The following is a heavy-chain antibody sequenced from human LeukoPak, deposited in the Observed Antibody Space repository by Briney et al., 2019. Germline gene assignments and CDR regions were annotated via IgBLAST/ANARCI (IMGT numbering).Heavy chain of an antibody. CDR1: GYIFTTYG. CDR2: ISTHSDDT. CDR3: ARDSLGGYGDYADY. J-gene: IGHJ4*02. Sequence: ASVKVSCNASGYIFTTYGISWVRQAPGQGLERMGWISTHSDDTKSAQKFQGRVTMTTDTSTSTAYMELRSLRSDDTAVYYCARDSLGGYGDYADYWGQGTLVTVSS. D-gene: IGHD4-17*01. V-gene: IGHV1-18*01.